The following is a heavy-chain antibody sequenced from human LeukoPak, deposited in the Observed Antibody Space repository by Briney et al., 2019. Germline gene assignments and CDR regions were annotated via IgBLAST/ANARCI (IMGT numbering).Heavy chain of an antibody. J-gene: IGHJ3*02. CDR3: AAHSRRWLQLYAFDI. CDR2: IYYSGST. CDR1: GGSISSGGYC. D-gene: IGHD5-24*01. V-gene: IGHV4-31*03. Sequence: SETLSLTCTVSGGSISSGGYCWSWIRQHPGKGLEWIGYIYYSGSTYYNPSLKSRVTISVDTSKNQFSLKLSSVTAADTAVYYCAAHSRRWLQLYAFDIWGQGTMVTVSS.